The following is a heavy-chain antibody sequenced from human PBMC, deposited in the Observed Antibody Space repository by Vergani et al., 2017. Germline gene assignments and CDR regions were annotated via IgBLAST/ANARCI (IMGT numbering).Heavy chain of an antibody. V-gene: IGHV3-21*05. Sequence: VQLVESGGGVVQPGRSLRLSCAASGFTFSTCGMHWIRQAPGKGLEWVSYISSSISYTNYADSVKGRFTISRDNAKNSLYLQMNSLRAEDTAVYYCARAYYYDSSGYGYYYYYYGMDVWGQGP. CDR2: ISSSISYT. D-gene: IGHD3-22*01. CDR1: GFTFSTCG. J-gene: IGHJ6*02. CDR3: ARAYYYDSSGYGYYYYYYGMDV.